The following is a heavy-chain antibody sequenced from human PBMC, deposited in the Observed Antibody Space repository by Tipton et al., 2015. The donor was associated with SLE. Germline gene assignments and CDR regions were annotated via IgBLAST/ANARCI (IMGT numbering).Heavy chain of an antibody. J-gene: IGHJ6*02. D-gene: IGHD2-2*01. CDR2: LSYSGST. CDR3: ARVCSSSTCEPFYFFGMDV. Sequence: TLSLTCTVSGGSLSSYYWSWIRQSPEKGLEWIGYLSYSGSTNYNPSLESRVTISVDTSKNQFSLKLSSVTAADTAVYYCARVCSSSTCEPFYFFGMDVWGQGTTVTVSS. V-gene: IGHV4-59*08. CDR1: GGSLSSYY.